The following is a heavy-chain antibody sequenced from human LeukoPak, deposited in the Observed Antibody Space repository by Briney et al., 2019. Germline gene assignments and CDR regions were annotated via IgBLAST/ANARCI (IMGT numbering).Heavy chain of an antibody. CDR2: IYYSGST. Sequence: PSETLSLTCTVSGGSISSSSYYWGWIRQPPGKGLEWIGSIYYSGSTYYNPSLKSRVTISVDTSKNQFSLKLSSVTAADTAVYYCARPRSSEVSGWYYFDYWGQGTLVTVSS. CDR1: GGSISSSSYY. CDR3: ARPRSSEVSGWYYFDY. D-gene: IGHD6-19*01. J-gene: IGHJ4*02. V-gene: IGHV4-39*01.